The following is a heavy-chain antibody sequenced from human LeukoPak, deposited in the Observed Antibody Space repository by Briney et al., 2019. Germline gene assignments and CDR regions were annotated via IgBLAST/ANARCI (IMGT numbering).Heavy chain of an antibody. J-gene: IGHJ5*02. V-gene: IGHV1-18*01. CDR2: INADSGDT. CDR1: GYRFTSFG. CDR3: ARVPLPVGTMDP. D-gene: IGHD7-27*01. Sequence: ASVKVSCKASGYRFTSFGITWVRQAPGQGLEWMGWINADSGDTDYAQKFQGRVTMTTDTATSTAYMELRSLRSDDTAVYYCARVPLPVGTMDPWGQGTLVTVSS.